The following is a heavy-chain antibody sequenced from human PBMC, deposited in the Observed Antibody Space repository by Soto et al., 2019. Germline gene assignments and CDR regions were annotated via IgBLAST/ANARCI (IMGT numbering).Heavy chain of an antibody. CDR1: GFTFSSYA. Sequence: GGSLRLSCAASGFTFSSYAMHWVRQAPGKGLEWVAVISYDGSNKYYADSVKGRFTISRDNSKNTLYLQMNSLRAEDTAVYYCARGQDCSGGSCHQYYYYYYGMDVWGQGTTVTVSS. J-gene: IGHJ6*02. D-gene: IGHD2-15*01. V-gene: IGHV3-30-3*01. CDR3: ARGQDCSGGSCHQYYYYYYGMDV. CDR2: ISYDGSNK.